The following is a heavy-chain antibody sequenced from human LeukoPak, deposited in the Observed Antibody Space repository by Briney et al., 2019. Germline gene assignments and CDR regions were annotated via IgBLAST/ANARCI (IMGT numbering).Heavy chain of an antibody. J-gene: IGHJ4*02. Sequence: SETLSLTCAVYGGSFSGYYWSWIRQPPGKGLEWIGEINHSGSTNYNPSLKSRVTISVDTSKNQFSLKLSSVTAADTAVYYCARGRRYDFWSGFTAHFDYWGQGTLVTVSS. CDR2: INHSGST. CDR1: GGSFSGYY. CDR3: ARGRRYDFWSGFTAHFDY. D-gene: IGHD3-3*01. V-gene: IGHV4-34*01.